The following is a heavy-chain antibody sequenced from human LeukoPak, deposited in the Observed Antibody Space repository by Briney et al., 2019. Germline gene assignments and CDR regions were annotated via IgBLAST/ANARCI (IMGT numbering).Heavy chain of an antibody. V-gene: IGHV3-30*03. D-gene: IGHD3-10*01. CDR2: ISYDGSNK. J-gene: IGHJ5*02. Sequence: GGSLRLSCAASGFTFSSYGMHWARQAPGKGLEWVAVISYDGSNKYYADSVKGRFTISRDNSKNTLYLQMNSLRAEDTAVYYCAFGGYYYGSGSYYNGWFDPWGQGTLVTVSS. CDR1: GFTFSSYG. CDR3: AFGGYYYGSGSYYNGWFDP.